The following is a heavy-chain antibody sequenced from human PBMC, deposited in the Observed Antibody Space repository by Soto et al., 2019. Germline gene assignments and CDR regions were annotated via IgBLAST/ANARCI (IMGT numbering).Heavy chain of an antibody. CDR3: ARDHRGVMGWFDP. CDR1: GFTFNNYA. CDR2: IRNSGGFT. D-gene: IGHD3-16*01. Sequence: PGGSLRLSCAASGFTFNNYAMNWVRQAPGKGLEWVSAIRNSGGFTYYADSVKGRFTISRDNSKNQFSLKLSSVTAADTAVYYCARDHRGVMGWFDPWGQGTLVTVSS. J-gene: IGHJ5*02. V-gene: IGHV3-23*01.